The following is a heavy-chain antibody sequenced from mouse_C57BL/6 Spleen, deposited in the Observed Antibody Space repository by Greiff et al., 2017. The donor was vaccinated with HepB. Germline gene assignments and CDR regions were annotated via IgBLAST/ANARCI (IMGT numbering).Heavy chain of an antibody. D-gene: IGHD6-1*01. V-gene: IGHV5-17*01. CDR2: ISSGSSTI. CDR3: ARLWLYAMDY. J-gene: IGHJ4*01. Sequence: EVQRVESGGGLVKPGGSLKLSCAASGFTFSDYGMHWVRQAPEKGLEWVAYISSGSSTIDYADTVKGRFTISRDNAKNTLSLQMTSLRSEDTAMYYCARLWLYAMDYWGQGTSATVSS. CDR1: GFTFSDYG.